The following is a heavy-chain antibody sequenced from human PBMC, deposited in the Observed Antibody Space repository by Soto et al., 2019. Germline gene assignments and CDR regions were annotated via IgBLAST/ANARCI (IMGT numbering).Heavy chain of an antibody. CDR2: ISTSSSTK. CDR1: GSTFSTCS. CDR3: ARSPWDY. V-gene: IGHV3-48*02. J-gene: IGHJ4*02. Sequence: GGSLRLSCAASGSTFSTCSMNWVRQAPGKGLEWVSYISTSSSTKYYADSVKGRFTISRDNAKNSLYLQMHSLRDEDTAVYYCARSPWDYWGQGTLVTVSS.